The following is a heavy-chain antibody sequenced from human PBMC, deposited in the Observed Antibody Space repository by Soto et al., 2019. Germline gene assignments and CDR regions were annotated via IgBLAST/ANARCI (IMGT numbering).Heavy chain of an antibody. J-gene: IGHJ5*02. CDR1: GGSISNYY. D-gene: IGHD3-10*01. CDR2: IYYSGST. V-gene: IGHV4-59*12. Sequence: SETLSLTCTVSGGSISNYYWNWIRQPPGKGLEWIGYIYYSGSTNYNPSIKSRVTISVDTSKNQFSLKLSSVTAADTAVYYCATRSVRGVIITSAWFDPWGQGTLVTVSS. CDR3: ATRSVRGVIITSAWFDP.